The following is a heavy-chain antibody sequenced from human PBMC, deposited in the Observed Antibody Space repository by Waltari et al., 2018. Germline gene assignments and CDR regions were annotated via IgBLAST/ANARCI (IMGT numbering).Heavy chain of an antibody. CDR2: IYTSGST. Sequence: QVQLQESGPGLVKPSQTLSLTCTVSGGSISSGSYYWSWIRQPAGKGLEWIGYIYTSGSTNYNPSLKSRVTISVDTSKNQFSLKLSSVTAADTAVYYCASAYSGSARSLFDYWGQGTLVTVSS. CDR1: GGSISSGSYY. CDR3: ASAYSGSARSLFDY. D-gene: IGHD1-26*01. J-gene: IGHJ4*02. V-gene: IGHV4-61*09.